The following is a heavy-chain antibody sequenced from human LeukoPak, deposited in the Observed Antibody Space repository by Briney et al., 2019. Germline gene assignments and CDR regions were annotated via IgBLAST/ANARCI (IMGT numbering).Heavy chain of an antibody. V-gene: IGHV2-70*18. Sequence: TLSLTCTVSGGSISIGDFYWSWVRQPPGKALEWLALIDWDDGKYYTTSLKTRLTISKDTSKNQVVLSMTNVDPVDTAIYYCARFLYGDSAYYFDYWGRGTLVTVSS. CDR1: GGSISIGDFY. CDR2: IDWDDGK. J-gene: IGHJ4*02. CDR3: ARFLYGDSAYYFDY. D-gene: IGHD4-17*01.